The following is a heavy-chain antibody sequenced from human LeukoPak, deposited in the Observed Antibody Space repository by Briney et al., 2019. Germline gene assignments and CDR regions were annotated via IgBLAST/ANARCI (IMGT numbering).Heavy chain of an antibody. V-gene: IGHV3-21*01. CDR2: ISSISTYI. J-gene: IGHJ4*02. Sequence: PGGSLRLSCAASGFTFSGYSINWVRQAPGKGLEWVSSISSISTYIYYADSVKGRFTISRDNAKNSLYLQMNSLRAEDTAVYYCARNYDSSGYVFDYWGQGTLVTVSS. CDR3: ARNYDSSGYVFDY. D-gene: IGHD3-22*01. CDR1: GFTFSGYS.